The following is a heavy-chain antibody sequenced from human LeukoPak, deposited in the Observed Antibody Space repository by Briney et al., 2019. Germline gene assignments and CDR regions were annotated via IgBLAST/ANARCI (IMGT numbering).Heavy chain of an antibody. V-gene: IGHV1-69*13. CDR2: IIPIFGTA. D-gene: IGHD4-17*01. J-gene: IGHJ4*02. CDR1: GYTFTSYG. Sequence: ASVKVSCKASGYTFTSYGISWVRQAPGQGLEWMGGIIPIFGTANYAQKFQGRVTITADESTSTAYMELSSLRSEDTAVYYCARDGEYGDYVGYWGQGTLVTVSS. CDR3: ARDGEYGDYVGY.